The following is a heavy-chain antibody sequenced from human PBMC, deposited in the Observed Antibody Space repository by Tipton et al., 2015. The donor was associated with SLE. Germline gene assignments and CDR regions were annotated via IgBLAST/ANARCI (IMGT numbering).Heavy chain of an antibody. CDR2: IYHSGIT. CDR3: ARVVYSFSDAFDI. J-gene: IGHJ3*02. D-gene: IGHD6-13*01. CDR1: GDSMNGYY. V-gene: IGHV4-59*01. Sequence: TLSLTCTVSGDSMNGYYWSWIRQPPGKGLEWIGYIYHSGITNYNPSLKSRVTISVDTSKYQFSLTLSSVTAADTAVYYCARVVYSFSDAFDIWGQGTLVTVSS.